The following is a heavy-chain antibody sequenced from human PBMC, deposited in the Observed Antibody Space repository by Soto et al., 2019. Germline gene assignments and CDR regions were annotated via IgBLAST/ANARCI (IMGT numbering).Heavy chain of an antibody. Sequence: HVQLVQSGTEVKKPGASVRVSCMVSGYPFTTYYIHWVRQAPGQGLEWMGWIDPRSGGTVYEQKFQGRVTMTRDTSISTVYMDLSGLTSDDMALYYCATDDYGSFPYWGQGSLVTVSS. V-gene: IGHV1-2*02. CDR3: ATDDYGSFPY. D-gene: IGHD1-26*01. CDR2: IDPRSGGT. J-gene: IGHJ4*02. CDR1: GYPFTTYY.